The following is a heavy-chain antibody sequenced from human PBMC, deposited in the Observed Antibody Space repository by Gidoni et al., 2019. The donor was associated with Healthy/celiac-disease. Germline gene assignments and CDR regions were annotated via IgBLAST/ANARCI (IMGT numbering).Heavy chain of an antibody. J-gene: IGHJ6*02. CDR3: AREGSRLRGYYGMDV. CDR2: IYYSGST. CDR1: GGSISSYY. V-gene: IGHV4-59*01. D-gene: IGHD3-10*01. Sequence: QVQLQESGPGLVKPSETLSLTCTVSGGSISSYYWSWIRQPPGKGLEWIGYIYYSGSTNYNPSLKSRVTISVDTSKNQFSLKLSSVTAADTAVYYCAREGSRLRGYYGMDVWGQGTTVTVSS.